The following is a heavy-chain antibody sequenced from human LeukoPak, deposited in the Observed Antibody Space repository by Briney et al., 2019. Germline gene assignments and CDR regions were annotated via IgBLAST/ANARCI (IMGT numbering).Heavy chain of an antibody. CDR1: GVSVSGGTYY. D-gene: IGHD3-9*01. J-gene: IGHJ4*02. CDR2: TYYTRST. V-gene: IGHV4-61*01. Sequence: PSATLSLTCAVSGVSVSGGTYYWSWIRQPPGKRLEWIGYTYYTRSTNYNPSLKSRVTISIDTSKNEFSLKLNSVTAADTAVYYCARGILTGHNKGRYDYWGRGTLVTVSS. CDR3: ARGILTGHNKGRYDY.